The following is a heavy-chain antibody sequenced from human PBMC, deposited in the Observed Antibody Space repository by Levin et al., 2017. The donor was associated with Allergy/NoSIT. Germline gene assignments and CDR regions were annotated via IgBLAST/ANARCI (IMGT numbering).Heavy chain of an antibody. V-gene: IGHV3-74*01. CDR3: ARNWRSAFDI. CDR1: GFTFSSYW. Sequence: GGSLRLSCPASGFTFSSYWMHWVRQAPGKGLVWVSRINTDGSSVTYADSVKGRFTISRDNAKNTLYLQMNSLRAEDTAMYYCARNWRSAFDIWGHGTTVTVSS. J-gene: IGHJ3*02. CDR2: INTDGSSV. D-gene: IGHD2-8*02.